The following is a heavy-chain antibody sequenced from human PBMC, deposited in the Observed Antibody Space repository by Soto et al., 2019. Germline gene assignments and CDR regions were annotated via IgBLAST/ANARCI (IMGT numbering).Heavy chain of an antibody. J-gene: IGHJ5*02. D-gene: IGHD4-17*01. CDR2: IYYSGST. CDR3: ARLATSTVTTSIWFDP. CDR1: GGSISSSSYY. Sequence: QLQLQESGPGLVKPSETLSLTCTVSGGSISSSSYYWGWIRQPPGKGLEWIGSIYYSGSTYYNPSLKRRDTISVDTSKNQFSLKLSSVTAADTAVYYCARLATSTVTTSIWFDPWGQGTLVTVSS. V-gene: IGHV4-39*01.